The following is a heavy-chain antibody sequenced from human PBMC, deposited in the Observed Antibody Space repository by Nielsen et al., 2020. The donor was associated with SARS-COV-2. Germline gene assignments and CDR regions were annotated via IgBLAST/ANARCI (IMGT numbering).Heavy chain of an antibody. J-gene: IGHJ3*02. Sequence: SETLSLTCTVSGGSISSGSYYWTWIRQHPGKGRERIGYIYYSGTTYYNPSHESRATISVATSKSQFSLKLRSVTAADTAVYYCARATMTDADAFDIWGQGAMVSVSS. CDR1: GGSISSGSYY. D-gene: IGHD4-17*01. CDR2: IYYSGTT. CDR3: ARATMTDADAFDI. V-gene: IGHV4-30-4*08.